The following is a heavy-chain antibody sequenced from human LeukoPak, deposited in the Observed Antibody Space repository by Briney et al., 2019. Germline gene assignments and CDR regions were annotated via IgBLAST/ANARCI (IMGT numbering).Heavy chain of an antibody. CDR2: IYYSGST. J-gene: IGHJ4*02. V-gene: IGHV4-59*01. CDR1: GGSISTYY. CDR3: ARGPGYSSGWYIFDY. D-gene: IGHD6-19*01. Sequence: PSETLSLTCTVSGGSISTYYWSWIRQPPGKGLEWIGYIYYSGSTNYNPSLKSRVTISVDTSKNQFSLKLSSVTAADTAVYYCARGPGYSSGWYIFDYWGQGTLVTVSS.